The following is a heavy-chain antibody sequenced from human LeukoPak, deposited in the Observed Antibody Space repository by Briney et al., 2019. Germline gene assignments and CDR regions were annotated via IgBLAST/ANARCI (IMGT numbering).Heavy chain of an antibody. CDR2: IYYSGST. CDR1: GGSISSSSYY. Sequence: SETLSLTCTVSGGSISSSSYYWGWIRQPPGKGLEWIGSIYYSGSTNYNPSLKSRVTISVDTSKNQFSLKLSSVTAADTAVYYCARGPYGDYQIPSYYYYMDVWGKGTTVTVSS. CDR3: ARGPYGDYQIPSYYYYMDV. V-gene: IGHV4-39*07. D-gene: IGHD4-17*01. J-gene: IGHJ6*03.